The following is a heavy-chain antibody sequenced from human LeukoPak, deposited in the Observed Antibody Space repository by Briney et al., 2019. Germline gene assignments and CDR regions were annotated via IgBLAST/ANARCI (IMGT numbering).Heavy chain of an antibody. Sequence: PGGSLRLSCAASGFTFSSYGMHWVRQAPGKGLEWVAVIWYDGSSKYYADSVKGRFTISRDNSKNTLYLQMNSLRAEDTAVYYCAKALGAWGLSTFDYWGQGTLVTVSS. V-gene: IGHV3-30*02. CDR3: AKALGAWGLSTFDY. CDR2: IWYDGSSK. D-gene: IGHD1-26*01. CDR1: GFTFSSYG. J-gene: IGHJ4*02.